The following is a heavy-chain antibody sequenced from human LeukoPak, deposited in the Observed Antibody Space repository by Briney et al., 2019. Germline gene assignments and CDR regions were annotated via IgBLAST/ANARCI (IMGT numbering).Heavy chain of an antibody. D-gene: IGHD4-23*01. CDR3: AKGYGGNYYYYYMDV. CDR1: GFTFSSYG. CDR2: IRYDGSNK. Sequence: GGSLRLSCAASGFTFSSYGMHWVRQAPGKGLEWVAFIRYDGSNKYYADSVKGRFTISRDNSKNTLYLQMNSLRAEDTAVYYCAKGYGGNYYYYYMDVWGKRTTVTVSS. J-gene: IGHJ6*03. V-gene: IGHV3-30*02.